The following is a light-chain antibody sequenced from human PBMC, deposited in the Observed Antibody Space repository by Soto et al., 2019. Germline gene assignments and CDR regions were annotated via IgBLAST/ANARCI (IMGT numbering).Light chain of an antibody. CDR3: LLFYSGARV. Sequence: QAVVTQEPSLTVSPGGTVTLTCDSSSGAVTSGHYPYWFQQKPGQAPKTLIYDTSKKHSWTPARFSGSLLGGKAALTLSGAQPEDEADYYCLLFYSGARVFGGGTKLTVL. CDR1: SGAVTSGHY. J-gene: IGLJ3*02. CDR2: DTS. V-gene: IGLV7-46*01.